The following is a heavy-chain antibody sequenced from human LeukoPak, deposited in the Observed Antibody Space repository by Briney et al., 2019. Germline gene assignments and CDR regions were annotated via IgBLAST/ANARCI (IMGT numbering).Heavy chain of an antibody. CDR1: GYTFTGYY. Sequence: ASVKVSCKASGYTFTGYYMHWVRQAPGQGLEWMGWINPNSGGTNYAQKFQGRVTMTRDTSISTAYMELSRLRSDDTAVYYCARDVGAGGFWSGYYTVGDYFDYWGQGTLVTVSS. D-gene: IGHD3-3*01. J-gene: IGHJ4*02. CDR2: INPNSGGT. CDR3: ARDVGAGGFWSGYYTVGDYFDY. V-gene: IGHV1-2*02.